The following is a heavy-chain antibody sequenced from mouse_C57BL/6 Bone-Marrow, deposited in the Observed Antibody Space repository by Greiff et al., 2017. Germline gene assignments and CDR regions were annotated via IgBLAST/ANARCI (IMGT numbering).Heavy chain of an antibody. D-gene: IGHD2-1*01. J-gene: IGHJ4*01. V-gene: IGHV14-1*01. Sequence: VQLKQSGAELVRPGASVKLSCTASGFNIKDYYMHWVKQRPEQGLEWIGRIDPEDGDTEYAPKFQGKATMTADTSSNTAYLQLSSLTSEDTAVYYCTTFDGNYYAMDYWGQGTSVTVSS. CDR1: GFNIKDYY. CDR2: IDPEDGDT. CDR3: TTFDGNYYAMDY.